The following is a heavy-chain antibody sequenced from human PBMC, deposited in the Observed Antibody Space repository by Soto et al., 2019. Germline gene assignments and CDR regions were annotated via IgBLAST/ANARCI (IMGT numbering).Heavy chain of an antibody. D-gene: IGHD3-10*01. Sequence: QVQLVQSGAEVKKPGSSVKVSCKASGGTFSSYAISWVRQAPGQGLGWMGGIIPIFGTANYAQKFQGRVTITADESTSTAYMELSSLRSEDTAVYYCARVWPYGSGADAYYFDYWGQGTLVTVSS. CDR3: ARVWPYGSGADAYYFDY. CDR1: GGTFSSYA. CDR2: IIPIFGTA. J-gene: IGHJ4*02. V-gene: IGHV1-69*01.